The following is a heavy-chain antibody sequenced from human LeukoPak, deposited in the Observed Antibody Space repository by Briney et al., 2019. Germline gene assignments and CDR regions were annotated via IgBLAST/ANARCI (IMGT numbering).Heavy chain of an antibody. CDR2: ISASGGSR. J-gene: IGHJ4*02. D-gene: IGHD3-22*01. CDR3: ANPTIVILITTSYFDS. CDR1: GFTFHIYA. Sequence: PGGSLRLSCAASGFTFHIYAMNWVRQAPGKGLELVSTISASGGSRYHADSVKGRFTISRDNSKDTLYLQMTSLKAEDTAVYYCANPTIVILITTSYFDSWGQGTLVTVSS. V-gene: IGHV3-23*01.